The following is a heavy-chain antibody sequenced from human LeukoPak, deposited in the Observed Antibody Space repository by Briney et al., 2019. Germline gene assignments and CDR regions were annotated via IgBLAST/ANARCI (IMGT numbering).Heavy chain of an antibody. CDR3: AKDPYYYGSGSFAY. V-gene: IGHV3-23*01. CDR1: GFTFSTYA. J-gene: IGHJ4*02. Sequence: GGSLRLSCAASGFTFSTYAMNWVRQAPGKGLEWVSAISGSSSSTYYADSVKGRFTISRDDSKSTLYLQMNSLRVEDTAVYYCAKDPYYYGSGSFAYWGQRTLVTVSS. D-gene: IGHD3-10*01. CDR2: ISGSSSST.